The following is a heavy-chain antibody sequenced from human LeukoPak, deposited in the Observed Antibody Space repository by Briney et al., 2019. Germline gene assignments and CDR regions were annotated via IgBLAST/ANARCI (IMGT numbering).Heavy chain of an antibody. D-gene: IGHD3-22*01. J-gene: IGHJ3*02. CDR2: INSDGSST. Sequence: PGRSLRLSCAASGFTFSSYWMHWVRQAPGKGLVWVSRINSDGSSTNYADSVKGRFAISRDNAKNTLYLQMNSLRVEDTAVYYCARNYDSSGYHAAFDIWGQGTMVTVSS. CDR3: ARNYDSSGYHAAFDI. CDR1: GFTFSSYW. V-gene: IGHV3-74*01.